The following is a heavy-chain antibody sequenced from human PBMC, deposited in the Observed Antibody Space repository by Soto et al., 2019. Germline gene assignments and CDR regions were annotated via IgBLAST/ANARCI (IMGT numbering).Heavy chain of an antibody. CDR3: ASLLRGHFEPLLDC. CDR1: GGSISSYY. CDR2: IYYSGST. Sequence: SETLSLTCTVSGGSISSYYWSWIRQPPGKGLEWIGYIYYSGSTNYNPSLKSRVTISVDTSKNQFSLKLSSVTAADTAVYYCASLLRGHFEPLLDCWGKGTLVIVSS. V-gene: IGHV4-59*01. D-gene: IGHD3-3*02. J-gene: IGHJ4*02.